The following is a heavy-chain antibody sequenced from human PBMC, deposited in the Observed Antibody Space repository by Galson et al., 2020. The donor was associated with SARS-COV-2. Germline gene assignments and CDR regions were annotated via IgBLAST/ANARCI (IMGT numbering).Heavy chain of an antibody. V-gene: IGHV4-34*01. CDR3: ARGRSIVLMVDAIRGVGAFDI. D-gene: IGHD2-8*01. Sequence: SETLSLTCAVYGGSFSGYYWSWIRQPPGKGLEWIGEINHSGSTNYNPSLKSRVTISVDTSKNQFSLKLSSVTAADTAVYYCARGRSIVLMVDAIRGVGAFDIWGQGTMVTVSS. CDR1: GGSFSGYY. J-gene: IGHJ3*02. CDR2: INHSGST.